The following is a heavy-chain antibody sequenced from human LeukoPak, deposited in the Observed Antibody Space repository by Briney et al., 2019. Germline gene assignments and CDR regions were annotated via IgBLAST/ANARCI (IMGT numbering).Heavy chain of an antibody. CDR1: GYTFTSSV. CDR3: ARGGEVAASGAGVRWFDP. J-gene: IGHJ5*02. D-gene: IGHD6-13*01. CDR2: ISGYSGNT. V-gene: IGHV1-18*01. Sequence: VASVKVSCTASGYTFTSSVISWLRQAPGQGLEWMGRISGYSGNTKYAENVQRRVTMTTDTSTTTAYLELRSLTSDAAAVYYWARGGEVAASGAGVRWFDPWGQGTLVTVSS.